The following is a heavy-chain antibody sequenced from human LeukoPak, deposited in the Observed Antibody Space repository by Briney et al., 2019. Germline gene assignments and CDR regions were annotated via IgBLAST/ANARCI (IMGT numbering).Heavy chain of an antibody. CDR1: GFTFRNYG. CDR2: IWYDGSNK. Sequence: GGSLRLSCAASGFTFRNYGMHWVRQAPGKGLEWVAVIWYDGSNKYYADSVKGRFTISRDNSKNTLYLQMNSLRAEDTAVYYCARDSCSSTSCYEGGAFDIWGQGTMVTVSS. J-gene: IGHJ3*02. CDR3: ARDSCSSTSCYEGGAFDI. D-gene: IGHD2-2*01. V-gene: IGHV3-33*08.